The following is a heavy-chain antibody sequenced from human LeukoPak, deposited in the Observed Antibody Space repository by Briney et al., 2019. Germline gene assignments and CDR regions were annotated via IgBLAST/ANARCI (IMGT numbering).Heavy chain of an antibody. CDR2: INPNSGGT. CDR1: GYTFTGYY. CDR3: ARVESTYYYDSSGYWYWFDP. D-gene: IGHD3-22*01. J-gene: IGHJ5*02. V-gene: IGHV1-2*02. Sequence: ASVKVSCKASGYTFTGYYMHWVRQAPGQGLEWMGWINPNSGGTNYAQKFQGRVTMTRDTSISTAYMELSRLRSDDTAVYYCARVESTYYYDSSGYWYWFDPWGQGTLVTVSS.